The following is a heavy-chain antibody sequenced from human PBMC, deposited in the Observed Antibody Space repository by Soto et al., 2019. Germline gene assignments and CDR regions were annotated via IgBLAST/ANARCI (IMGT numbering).Heavy chain of an antibody. CDR3: ARLMTMLDYFDY. J-gene: IGHJ4*02. CDR2: IYNSGTT. V-gene: IGHV4-59*08. CDR1: GGSIGTYY. D-gene: IGHD2-2*01. Sequence: SETLSLTCTVSGGSIGTYYWSWIRQPPGKGLEYIGYIYNSGTTNYNPSLKSRVTISVDTSKKQFSLKLTSVTAADTAVYYCARLMTMLDYFDYWGQGTLVTVSS.